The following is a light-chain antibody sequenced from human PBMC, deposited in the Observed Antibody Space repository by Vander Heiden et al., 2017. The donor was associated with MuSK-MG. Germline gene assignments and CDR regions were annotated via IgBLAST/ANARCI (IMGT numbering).Light chain of an antibody. CDR3: QQYDNLPRS. Sequence: DIQMTQSPSSLSASVGDRVTITCQASQDISNYLNWYQEKPGKAPKIVIYDASKLETGVPSRVSGSGSGTDFTFTISNLQPEDSETYYCQQYDNLPRSFGQGTKLEIK. J-gene: IGKJ2*04. CDR1: QDISNY. V-gene: IGKV1-33*01. CDR2: DAS.